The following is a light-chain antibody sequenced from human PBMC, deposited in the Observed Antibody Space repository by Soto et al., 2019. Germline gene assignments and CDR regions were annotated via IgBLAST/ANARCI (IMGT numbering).Light chain of an antibody. Sequence: EILMTQSPATLSVSPGERATLSCRASQSVSRNLAWYQQKPGQAPRLLIYAASTRATGVPPRFSGSVSGTEFSLTISSLQSEDFAVYYCQQYKEWPPYTFGQGTKLEI. CDR1: QSVSRN. J-gene: IGKJ2*01. CDR2: AAS. V-gene: IGKV3-15*01. CDR3: QQYKEWPPYT.